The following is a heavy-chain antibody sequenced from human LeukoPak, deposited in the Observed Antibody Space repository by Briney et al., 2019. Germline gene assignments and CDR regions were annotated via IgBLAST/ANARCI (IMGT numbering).Heavy chain of an antibody. CDR1: GYTFTSYD. V-gene: IGHV1-2*02. J-gene: IGHJ4*02. CDR2: INPNSGGT. CDR3: ARALVGDLDLYYFDY. D-gene: IGHD2-21*02. Sequence: ASVKVSCKASGYTFTSYDINWVRQATGQGLEWMGWINPNSGGTNYAQKFQGRVTMTRDTSISTAYMELSRLRSDDTAVYYCARALVGDLDLYYFDYWGQGTLVTVSS.